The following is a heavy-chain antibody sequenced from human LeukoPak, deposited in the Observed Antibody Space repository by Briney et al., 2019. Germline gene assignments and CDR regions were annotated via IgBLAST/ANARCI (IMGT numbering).Heavy chain of an antibody. CDR1: GFTFSSYS. Sequence: GGSLRLSCAASGFTFSSYSMNWVRQAPGKGLEWVSSISSSSSYIYYADSVKGRFTVSRDNAKNTLYLQVNNLRAEDTAVYYCARGPNSNWSGLDFWGQGTLLTVSS. V-gene: IGHV3-21*01. D-gene: IGHD6-6*01. CDR3: ARGPNSNWSGLDF. J-gene: IGHJ4*02. CDR2: ISSSSSYI.